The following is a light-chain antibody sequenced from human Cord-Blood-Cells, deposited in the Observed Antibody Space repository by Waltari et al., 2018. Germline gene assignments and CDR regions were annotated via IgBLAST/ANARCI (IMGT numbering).Light chain of an antibody. J-gene: IGKJ1*01. Sequence: DIQMTQSPSSLSASVGDSVTITCRASQSISSYLNWYQQKPGKAPKLLIYAASSLQSGVPSRFSGSGSGTDFTLTISSLQPKDFATYYCQQSYSTPQTFGQGTKVEIK. V-gene: IGKV1-39*01. CDR3: QQSYSTPQT. CDR2: AAS. CDR1: QSISSY.